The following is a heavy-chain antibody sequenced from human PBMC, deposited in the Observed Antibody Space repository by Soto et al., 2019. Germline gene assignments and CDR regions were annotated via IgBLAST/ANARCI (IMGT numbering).Heavy chain of an antibody. CDR2: VAYTGTT. Sequence: LSLTCFEYRDSIDSHDSHWSCIRQSPGKGLEWIGTVAYTGTTYYPPPLTCRVTVSADTSKNSYSLKLTSVTAADTAVSYCARHWACNAECDFDYWGQGTLVTVSS. V-gene: IGHV4-39*01. CDR1: RDSIDSHDSH. CDR3: ARHWACNAECDFDY. D-gene: IGHD2-15*01. J-gene: IGHJ4*02.